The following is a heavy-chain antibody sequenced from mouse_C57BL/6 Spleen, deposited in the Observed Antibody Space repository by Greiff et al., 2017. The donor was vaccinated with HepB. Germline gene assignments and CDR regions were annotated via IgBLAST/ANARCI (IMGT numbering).Heavy chain of an antibody. D-gene: IGHD1-1*01. V-gene: IGHV1-54*01. Sequence: VQLQQSGAELVRPGTSVKVSCKASGYAFTNYLIEWVKQRPGQGLEWIGVINPGSGGTNYNEKFKGKATLTADKSSSTAYMQLSSRTSEDSAVYFCARSAITKGYFDVWGTGTTVTVSS. CDR3: ARSAITKGYFDV. CDR2: INPGSGGT. CDR1: GYAFTNYL. J-gene: IGHJ1*03.